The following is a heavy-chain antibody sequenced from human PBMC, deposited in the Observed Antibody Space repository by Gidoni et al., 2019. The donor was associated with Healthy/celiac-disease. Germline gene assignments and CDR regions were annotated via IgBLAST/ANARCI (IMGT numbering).Heavy chain of an antibody. CDR2: IIPIFGTA. Sequence: QVQLVQSGAEVKKPGYSVKVSCKASGGPFSSYAISWVRQAPGQGLEWLGGIIPIFGTANYAQKFQGRVTITADESTSTAYMELSSLRSEDTAVYYCARVGRWLQLGDYFDYWGQGTLVTVSS. D-gene: IGHD5-12*01. V-gene: IGHV1-69*01. CDR3: ARVGRWLQLGDYFDY. CDR1: GGPFSSYA. J-gene: IGHJ4*02.